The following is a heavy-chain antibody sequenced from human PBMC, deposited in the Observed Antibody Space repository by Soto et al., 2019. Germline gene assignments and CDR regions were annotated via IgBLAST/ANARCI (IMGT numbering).Heavy chain of an antibody. Sequence: SETLSLTCTVSGGSISSGTYWWSWIRQHPRKGLEWIGYISYSGSTYYNPSLKSRVTISLDTSENQFSLKLSSVTAADTAVYYCARTYYGSGSHFDYWGQGTPVTVSS. V-gene: IGHV4-31*03. D-gene: IGHD3-10*01. J-gene: IGHJ4*02. CDR2: ISYSGST. CDR3: ARTYYGSGSHFDY. CDR1: GGSISSGTYW.